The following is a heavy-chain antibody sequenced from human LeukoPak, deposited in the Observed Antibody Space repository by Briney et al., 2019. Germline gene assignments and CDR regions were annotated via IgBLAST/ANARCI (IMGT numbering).Heavy chain of an antibody. Sequence: PGGSLRLSCAASGFTFSTYHMNWVRQAPGKGLGWVSFIATGGNFIRYGDSMKGRFTTSRDDAKNSLYLQINSLGVEDTAIYYCARELDPSVRAFDIWGQGTMVTVSS. D-gene: IGHD2-8*01. CDR3: ARELDPSVRAFDI. J-gene: IGHJ3*02. V-gene: IGHV3-21*01. CDR2: IATGGNFI. CDR1: GFTFSTYH.